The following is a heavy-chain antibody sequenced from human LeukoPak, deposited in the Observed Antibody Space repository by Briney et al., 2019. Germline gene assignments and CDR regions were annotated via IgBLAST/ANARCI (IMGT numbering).Heavy chain of an antibody. J-gene: IGHJ4*02. CDR2: IIPIFGTA. V-gene: IGHV1-69*13. CDR1: GGTFSSYA. D-gene: IGHD5-18*01. Sequence: SVKVSCKASGGTFSSYAISWVRQAPGQGLEWMGGIIPIFGTANYAQKFQGRVTITADESTSTGYMELSSLRSEDTAVYYCASKRGYSYGLDYWGQGTLVTVSS. CDR3: ASKRGYSYGLDY.